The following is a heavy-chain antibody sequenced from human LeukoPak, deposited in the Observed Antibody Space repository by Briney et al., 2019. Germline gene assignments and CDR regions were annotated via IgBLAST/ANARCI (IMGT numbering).Heavy chain of an antibody. J-gene: IGHJ4*02. CDR3: ARVHDGYGVRPRYFDY. Sequence: SETLSLTCTVSGGSISSSSYYWGWIRQPPGKGLEWIGSIYYSGSTYYNPSLKSRVTISVDTSKNQFSLKLSSVTAADTAVYYCARVHDGYGVRPRYFDYWGQGTLVTVSS. CDR2: IYYSGST. CDR1: GGSISSSSYY. D-gene: IGHD5-24*01. V-gene: IGHV4-39*07.